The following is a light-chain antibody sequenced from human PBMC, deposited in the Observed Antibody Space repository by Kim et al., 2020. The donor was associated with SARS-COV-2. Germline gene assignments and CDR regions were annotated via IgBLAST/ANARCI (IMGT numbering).Light chain of an antibody. J-gene: IGLJ2*01. CDR1: KLGDKY. V-gene: IGLV3-1*01. Sequence: SPGQTATITCSGDKLGDKYACWYQQKPGQSPVLVIYQDSKRPSGIPERFSGSNSGNTATLTISGTQAMDEADYYCQAWDSSTVVFGGGTQLTVL. CDR2: QDS. CDR3: QAWDSSTVV.